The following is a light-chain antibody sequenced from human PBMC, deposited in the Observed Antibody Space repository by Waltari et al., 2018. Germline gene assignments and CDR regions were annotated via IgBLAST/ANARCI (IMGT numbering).Light chain of an antibody. CDR1: QDISTA. J-gene: IGKJ4*01. CDR3: QQFNTFPLT. CDR2: DAS. V-gene: IGKV1-13*02. Sequence: AIQLTQSPSSLSASVGARVTISCRASQDISTALSWLQQKPGQAPRLLIYDASSLESGVPSRFSGSGSGTDFTLTVSSLQPEDFATYYCQQFNTFPLTFGGGTKVEIK.